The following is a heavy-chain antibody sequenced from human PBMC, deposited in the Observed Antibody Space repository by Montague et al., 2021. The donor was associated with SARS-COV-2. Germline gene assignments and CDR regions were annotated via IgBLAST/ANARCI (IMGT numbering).Heavy chain of an antibody. CDR2: IIGSGGST. D-gene: IGHD3-10*01. Sequence: SLRLSCAASGFTFSSYAMSWVRQAPGKGLEWVSTIIGSGGSTYYADSVKGRFTISRDNSKNTLYLQMNSLRAEDTAVYYCANDVGALLGSGSYQGYWGQGTLVTVSS. CDR3: ANDVGALLGSGSYQGY. J-gene: IGHJ4*02. V-gene: IGHV3-23*01. CDR1: GFTFSSYA.